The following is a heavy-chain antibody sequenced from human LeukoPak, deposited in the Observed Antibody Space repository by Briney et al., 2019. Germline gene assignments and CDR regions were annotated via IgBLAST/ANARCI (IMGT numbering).Heavy chain of an antibody. CDR3: ARVYSSRSAYFDY. CDR1: GGFISSYY. CDR2: IYTSGST. D-gene: IGHD6-13*01. Sequence: SETLALICTVWGGFISSYYWSWIRQPAGKGLEWMGRIYTSGSTNYSPSLKSRVTMSVDTSKNQFSLKLSSVTAADTAVYCCARVYSSRSAYFDYWGQGTLVTVSS. V-gene: IGHV4-4*07. J-gene: IGHJ4*02.